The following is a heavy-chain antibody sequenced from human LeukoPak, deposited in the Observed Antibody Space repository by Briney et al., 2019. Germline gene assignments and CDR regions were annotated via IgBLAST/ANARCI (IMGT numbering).Heavy chain of an antibody. V-gene: IGHV3-30*03. CDR2: VSYDGSSK. CDR1: GFTFSRNG. J-gene: IGHJ4*02. D-gene: IGHD6-13*01. Sequence: GGSLRLSCAASGFTFSRNGMHWVRQAPGKGLEWVAVVSYDGSSKYYADSVQGRFTISRDNSKNTLYLQMNSLRPEDTAVYYCARDLGSSSTWIFDHWGQRTLVTVSS. CDR3: ARDLGSSSTWIFDH.